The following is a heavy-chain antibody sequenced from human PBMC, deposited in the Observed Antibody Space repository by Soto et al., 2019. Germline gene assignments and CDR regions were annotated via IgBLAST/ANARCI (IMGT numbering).Heavy chain of an antibody. CDR3: ARRGIGGDSFDI. J-gene: IGHJ3*02. CDR2: IYPGDSDT. Sequence: EVQLVQSGAEVKKPGESLKISCKGSEYRFTTYWIGWVRQMPGQALEWMAMIYPGDSDTKYRPSFEGQVTISVDKSISTVYLQWSSLKASDTATYYCARRGIGGDSFDIWGQGTMVTVSS. V-gene: IGHV5-51*03. CDR1: EYRFTTYW.